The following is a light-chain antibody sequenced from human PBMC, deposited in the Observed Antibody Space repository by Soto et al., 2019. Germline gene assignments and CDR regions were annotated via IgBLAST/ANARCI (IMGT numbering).Light chain of an antibody. Sequence: DLQMTQSPSSVSASVGDRVTITCRASQGISDWLAWYQQKPGKAPKLLIYATSSLQSGVPSRFSGCGSETDFTLTISSLQPEDFANYYCQQATSFPFTFGPGTKVDIK. J-gene: IGKJ3*01. V-gene: IGKV1-12*01. CDR3: QQATSFPFT. CDR2: ATS. CDR1: QGISDW.